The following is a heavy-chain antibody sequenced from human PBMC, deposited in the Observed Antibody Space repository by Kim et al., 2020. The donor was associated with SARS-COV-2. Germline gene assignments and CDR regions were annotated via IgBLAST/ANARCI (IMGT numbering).Heavy chain of an antibody. J-gene: IGHJ5*02. D-gene: IGHD2-15*01. V-gene: IGHV3-49*04. Sequence: GGSLRLSCTASGFTFGDYAMSWVRQAPGKGLEWVGFIRSKAYGGTTEYAASVKGRFTISRDDSKSIAYLQMNSLKTEDTAVYYCTRESLYCSGGSCYYWFDPWGQGTLVTVSS. CDR2: IRSKAYGGTT. CDR1: GFTFGDYA. CDR3: TRESLYCSGGSCYYWFDP.